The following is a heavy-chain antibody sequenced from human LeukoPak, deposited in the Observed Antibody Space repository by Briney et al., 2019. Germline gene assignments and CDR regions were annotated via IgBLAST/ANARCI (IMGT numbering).Heavy chain of an antibody. Sequence: ASVKVSCKASGYTFTGYYMHWVRQAPGQGLEWMGWINPNSGGTNYAQKLQGRVTMTTDTSTSTAYMELRSLRSDDTAVYYCARDGAMVTHNDYWGQGTLVTVSS. CDR2: INPNSGGT. CDR1: GYTFTGYY. J-gene: IGHJ4*02. D-gene: IGHD5-18*01. CDR3: ARDGAMVTHNDY. V-gene: IGHV1-2*02.